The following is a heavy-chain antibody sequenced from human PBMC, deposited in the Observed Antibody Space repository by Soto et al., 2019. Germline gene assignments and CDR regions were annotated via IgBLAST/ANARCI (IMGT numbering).Heavy chain of an antibody. CDR3: ARDGGVSGSYVGDFDY. D-gene: IGHD1-26*01. CDR2: INPIFGTA. J-gene: IGHJ4*02. CDR1: GGTFSSYA. V-gene: IGHV1-69*01. Sequence: QVQLVQSGAEVKKPGSSVKVSCKASGGTFSSYAISWVRQAPGQGLEWMGGINPIFGTANYVQKFQGRVTITANESTSTAYRELSSLRSEDTAVYYCARDGGVSGSYVGDFDYWGQGTLVTVSS.